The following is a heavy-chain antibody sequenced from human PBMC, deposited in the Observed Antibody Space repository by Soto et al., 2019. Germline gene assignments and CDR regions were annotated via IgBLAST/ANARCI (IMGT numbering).Heavy chain of an antibody. J-gene: IGHJ5*02. CDR2: IYSSGNT. CDR1: GGTISGYY. D-gene: IGHD3-3*01. Sequence: QVHLQESGPGLVKPSETLSLTCSVSGGTISGYYWTWIRQPAGKGLEWIGRIYSSGNTKYNPSLQSRVTMSLDTSNNQFSLRLPSVTAADTAGYYCARGQRFSDWFDPWGQGTLVTVSS. CDR3: ARGQRFSDWFDP. V-gene: IGHV4-4*07.